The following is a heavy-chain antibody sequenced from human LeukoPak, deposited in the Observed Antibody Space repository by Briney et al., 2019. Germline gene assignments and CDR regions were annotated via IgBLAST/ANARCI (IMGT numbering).Heavy chain of an antibody. CDR3: ASGVXXXXXXXXGXXDY. Sequence: PGGSLRLSCAASGFTFSSYSMNWVRQAPGKGLEWVSSISSSSSYIYYADSVKGRFTISRDNAKNSLYLQMNSLRAEDTAVYYCASGVXXXXXXXXGXXDYWGXGTLVT. CDR2: ISSSSSYI. V-gene: IGHV3-21*01. CDR1: GFTFSSYS. J-gene: IGHJ4*01.